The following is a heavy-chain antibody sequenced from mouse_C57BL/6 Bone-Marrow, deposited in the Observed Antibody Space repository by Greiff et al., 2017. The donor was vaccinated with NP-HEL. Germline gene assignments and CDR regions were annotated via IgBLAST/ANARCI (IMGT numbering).Heavy chain of an antibody. CDR2: IRSKSSNYAT. CDR1: GFTFNTYA. CDR3: VSSYYYGSSYPYAMDY. D-gene: IGHD1-1*01. Sequence: DVKLVESGGGLVQPKGSLKLSCAASGFTFNTYAMHWVRQAPGKGLEWVARIRSKSSNYATYYADSVKDRFTISRDDSQSMLYLQMNNLKTEDTAMYYCVSSYYYGSSYPYAMDYWGQGTSVTVSS. J-gene: IGHJ4*01. V-gene: IGHV10-3*01.